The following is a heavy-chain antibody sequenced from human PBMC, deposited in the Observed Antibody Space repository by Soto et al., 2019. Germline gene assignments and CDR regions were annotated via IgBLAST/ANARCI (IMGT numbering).Heavy chain of an antibody. D-gene: IGHD3-22*01. CDR2: IYYSGST. CDR1: GGSISSGDYY. J-gene: IGHJ4*02. V-gene: IGHV4-30-4*01. Sequence: PSETLSLTCTVSGGSISSGDYYWSWIRQPPGKGLEWIGYIYYSGSTYYNPSLKSRVTISVDTSKNQFSLKLSSVTAADTAVYYCASYYYDSSGYYFFDYWGQGTLVTVSS. CDR3: ASYYYDSSGYYFFDY.